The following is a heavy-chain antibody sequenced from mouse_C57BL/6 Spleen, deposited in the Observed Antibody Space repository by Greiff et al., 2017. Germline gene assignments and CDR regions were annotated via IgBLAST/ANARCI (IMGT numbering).Heavy chain of an antibody. CDR1: GYTFTSYG. D-gene: IGHD2-3*01. CDR2: IYPRSGNT. CDR3: AKGNDGYYLAY. J-gene: IGHJ3*01. V-gene: IGHV1-81*01. Sequence: VQLQESGAELARPGASVKLSCKASGYTFTSYGISWVKQRTGQGLEWIGEIYPRSGNTYYNEKFKGKATLTADKSSSTAYMELRSLTSEDSAVYFCAKGNDGYYLAYWGQGTLVTVSA.